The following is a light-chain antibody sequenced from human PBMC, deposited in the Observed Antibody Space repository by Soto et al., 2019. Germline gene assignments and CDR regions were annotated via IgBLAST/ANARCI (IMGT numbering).Light chain of an antibody. J-gene: IGKJ1*01. Sequence: IQMTQSPPTLSASVGYRFTITCRASQSIANWLAWYQHKPGKAPKLLIYEASSLESGVPSRFSGSGSGTEFTLTISSLQPDDFATYYCQHYNSYSEAFGQGTTGDIK. CDR1: QSIANW. CDR3: QHYNSYSEA. CDR2: EAS. V-gene: IGKV1-5*01.